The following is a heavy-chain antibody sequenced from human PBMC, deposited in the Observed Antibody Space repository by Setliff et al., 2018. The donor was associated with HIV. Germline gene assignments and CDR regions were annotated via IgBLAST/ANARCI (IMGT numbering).Heavy chain of an antibody. D-gene: IGHD3-22*01. CDR3: ARVSYYDKKGISFYYYYMDV. J-gene: IGHJ6*03. V-gene: IGHV4-39*07. Sequence: SETLSLTCTVSSGSISTSSYYWGWIRQPPGKGLEWIGSIYYSGSTYYNPSLKSRITISIDTSKNQFSLRLSSVTAADTAMYYCARVSYYDKKGISFYYYYMDVWGKGTTVTVSS. CDR1: SGSISTSSYY. CDR2: IYYSGST.